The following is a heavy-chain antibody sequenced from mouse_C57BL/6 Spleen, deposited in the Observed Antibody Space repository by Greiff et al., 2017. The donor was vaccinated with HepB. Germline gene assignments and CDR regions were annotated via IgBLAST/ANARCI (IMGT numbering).Heavy chain of an antibody. J-gene: IGHJ4*01. CDR1: GYSFTSYY. CDR3: ARWDWVYAMDY. V-gene: IGHV1-66*01. Sequence: VQLVESGPELVKPGASVKISCKASGYSFTSYYIHWVKQRPGQGLEWIGWIYPGSGNTKYNEKFKGKATLTADTSSSTAYMQLSSLTSEDSAVYYCARWDWVYAMDYWGQGTSVTVSS. D-gene: IGHD4-1*01. CDR2: IYPGSGNT.